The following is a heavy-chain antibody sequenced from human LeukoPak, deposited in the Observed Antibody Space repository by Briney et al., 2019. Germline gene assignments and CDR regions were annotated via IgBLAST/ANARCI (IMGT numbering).Heavy chain of an antibody. CDR1: GGTFSSYA. V-gene: IGHV1-69*04. D-gene: IGHD3-3*01. CDR2: IIPILGIA. Sequence: ASVKVSCKASGGTFSSYAISWVRQAPGQGLEWMGRIIPILGIANYAQKFQGRVTITADKSTSTAYMELSSLRSEDTAVYYCARDQQLRLKTGYYYYYMDVWGKGTTVTVSS. CDR3: ARDQQLRLKTGYYYYYMDV. J-gene: IGHJ6*03.